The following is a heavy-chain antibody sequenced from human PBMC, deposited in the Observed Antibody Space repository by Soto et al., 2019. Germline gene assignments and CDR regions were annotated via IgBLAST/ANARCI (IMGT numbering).Heavy chain of an antibody. D-gene: IGHD2-2*02. V-gene: IGHV3-30*04. CDR1: GFTFSSYA. CDR3: ARGCSSNDCYTNYYYYYAMDV. CDR2: ISYDGRKK. Sequence: QVQLVESGGGVVQPGRSLRLSCAASGFTFSSYAMHWARQAPGKGLEWVAVISYDGRKKDYADSVKGRFTISRDNSNNTVYLQMSGLRADDTAVYYCARGCSSNDCYTNYYYYYAMDVWGHGTTVNVSS. J-gene: IGHJ6*02.